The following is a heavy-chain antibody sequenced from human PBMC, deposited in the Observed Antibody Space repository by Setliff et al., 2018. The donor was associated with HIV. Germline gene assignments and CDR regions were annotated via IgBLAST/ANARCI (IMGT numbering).Heavy chain of an antibody. D-gene: IGHD5-12*01. V-gene: IGHV4-59*01. J-gene: IGHJ4*02. CDR3: AKSSPSIGYITDC. Sequence: KPSETLSLTCTVSGGSISSYYWSWIRHSPGKGLEWIGIIFPGGATNYNPSLTSRVTISVDTSKNHLFLKLTSVTTADTAVYFCAKSSPSIGYITDCWGQGAPVTVSS. CDR2: IFPGGAT. CDR1: GGSISSYY.